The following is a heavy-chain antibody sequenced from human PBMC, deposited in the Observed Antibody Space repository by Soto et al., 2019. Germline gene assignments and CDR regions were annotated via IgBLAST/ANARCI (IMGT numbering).Heavy chain of an antibody. J-gene: IGHJ4*02. Sequence: PGGSLRLSCAASGFTFSSFWMDWVRQAPGKGLEWVANINPDGSEKHYVDSVKDRFTISRDNAKNSLYLQMSSLTAEDSALYYCSRSLDSWGQGTRVTVSS. V-gene: IGHV3-7*01. CDR1: GFTFSSFW. CDR3: SRSLDS. CDR2: INPDGSEK.